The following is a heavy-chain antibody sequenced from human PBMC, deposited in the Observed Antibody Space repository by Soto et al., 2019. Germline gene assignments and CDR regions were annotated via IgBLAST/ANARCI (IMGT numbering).Heavy chain of an antibody. D-gene: IGHD6-13*01. J-gene: IGHJ6*02. CDR2: IIPIFGTA. Sequence: QVQLVQSGAEVKKPGSSVKVSCKASGGTFSSYAISWVRQAPGQGPEWMGGIIPIFGTANYAQKFQGRVTITADESTSTAYMELSSLRSEDTAVYYCARDLAAAGTDYYGMDVWGQGTTVTVSS. CDR3: ARDLAAAGTDYYGMDV. CDR1: GGTFSSYA. V-gene: IGHV1-69*12.